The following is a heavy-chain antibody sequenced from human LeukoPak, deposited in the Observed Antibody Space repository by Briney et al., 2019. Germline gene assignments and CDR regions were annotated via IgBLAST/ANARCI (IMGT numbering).Heavy chain of an antibody. CDR1: GDSISSSSSY. CDR3: ARYHGSGRDTDY. D-gene: IGHD3-10*01. J-gene: IGHJ4*02. CDR2: IFYSGST. V-gene: IGHV4-39*01. Sequence: PSETLSLTCTVSGDSISSSSSYWGWIRQPPGEGLEWIGSIFYSGSTDYNPSLKSRVTISVDLSKNQFSLKMKSVSAADTVVYFCARYHGSGRDTDYWGQGILVTVSS.